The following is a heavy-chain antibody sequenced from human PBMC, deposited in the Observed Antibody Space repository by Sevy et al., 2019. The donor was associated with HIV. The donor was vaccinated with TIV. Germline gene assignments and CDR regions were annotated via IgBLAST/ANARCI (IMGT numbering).Heavy chain of an antibody. CDR3: ARDGYNYSYGVFDY. D-gene: IGHD5-18*01. CDR2: ISSGGTNI. CDR1: GFTFSDYY. Sequence: GGSLRLSCVASGFTFSDYYVTWIRQAPGKGLEWVSYISSGGTNIDYADSVRGRFTISRDNAKNSLYLQMNSLRAEDTAVYYCARDGYNYSYGVFDYRGQGTLVTVSS. J-gene: IGHJ4*02. V-gene: IGHV3-11*01.